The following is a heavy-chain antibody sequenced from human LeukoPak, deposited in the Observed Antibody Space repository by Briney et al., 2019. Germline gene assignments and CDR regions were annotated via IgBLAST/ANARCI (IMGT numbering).Heavy chain of an antibody. V-gene: IGHV4-59*01. D-gene: IGHD5-24*01. J-gene: IGHJ4*02. Sequence: SETLSLTCTVSGGSISSYYWSWIRQPPGKGLEWIGYIYYSGSTNYNPSLKSRVTISVDTSKNQFPLKRSSVTAADTAVYYCARLYLPATRFDYWGQGTLVTVSS. CDR1: GGSISSYY. CDR2: IYYSGST. CDR3: ARLYLPATRFDY.